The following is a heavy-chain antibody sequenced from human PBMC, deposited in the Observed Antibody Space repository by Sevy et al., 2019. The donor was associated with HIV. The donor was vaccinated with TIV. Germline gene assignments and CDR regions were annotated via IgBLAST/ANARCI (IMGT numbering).Heavy chain of an antibody. CDR3: AKGGGYSYGEGGFDA. V-gene: IGHV3-30*18. Sequence: GGSLRLSCGASGFTFFEYGIHWVRQAPGKGLEWVAVISHDGTNKYYADTVKGRFTISRDNSNNTVSLQMNSLRAEDTAVYYCAKGGGYSYGEGGFDAWGQGTLVTVSS. CDR2: ISHDGTNK. J-gene: IGHJ5*02. D-gene: IGHD5-18*01. CDR1: GFTFFEYG.